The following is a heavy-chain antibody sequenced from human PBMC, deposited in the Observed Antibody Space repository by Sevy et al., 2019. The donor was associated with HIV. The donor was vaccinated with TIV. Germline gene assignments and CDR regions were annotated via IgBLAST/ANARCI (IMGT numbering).Heavy chain of an antibody. CDR2: ISYDASNI. D-gene: IGHD6-6*01. CDR1: GFTFSSSA. CDR3: ARDGIAARLGLDY. J-gene: IGHJ4*01. Sequence: GGSLRLSCAASGFTFSSSAMHWVRQAQGKGLEWVALISYDASNIFYADSVKGRFTISRDNSKNTLYLQMNSLRVEDTAVYYCARDGIAARLGLDYWGHGTLVTVSS. V-gene: IGHV3-30-3*01.